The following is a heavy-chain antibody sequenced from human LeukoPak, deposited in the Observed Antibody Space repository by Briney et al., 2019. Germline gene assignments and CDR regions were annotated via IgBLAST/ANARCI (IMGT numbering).Heavy chain of an antibody. V-gene: IGHV4-34*01. J-gene: IGHJ5*02. Sequence: PSETLSLTCAVYGGSFSGYYWSWIRQPPGKGLEWIGEINHSGSTNYNPSLKSRVTISVDTSKNQFSLKLSSVTAADTAVYYCARGYCSGGSCYSVRNWFDPWGQGTLVTVSS. D-gene: IGHD2-15*01. CDR2: INHSGST. CDR3: ARGYCSGGSCYSVRNWFDP. CDR1: GGSFSGYY.